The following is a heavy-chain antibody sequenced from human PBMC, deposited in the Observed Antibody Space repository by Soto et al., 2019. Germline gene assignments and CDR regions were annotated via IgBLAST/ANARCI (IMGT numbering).Heavy chain of an antibody. CDR2: IYHSGST. J-gene: IGHJ6*02. CDR3: ARHWVELLFYYGMDV. Sequence: HVQLQESGPGLVKPSGTLSLTCAVSGASINSNNWWSWVRQPPGKGLEWIGEIYHSGSTNYNPSLKSRVTISVDKSKKQFSLKLRSVTAADTAVYYCARHWVELLFYYGMDVWGQGTTVTVSS. CDR1: GASINSNNW. D-gene: IGHD1-7*01. V-gene: IGHV4-4*02.